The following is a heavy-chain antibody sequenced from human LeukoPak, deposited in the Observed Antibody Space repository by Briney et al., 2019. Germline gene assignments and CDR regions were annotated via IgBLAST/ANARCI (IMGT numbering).Heavy chain of an antibody. CDR1: GFTFSSYW. Sequence: PGGSLRLSCAASGFTFSSYWMSWVRQAPGKGLEWVANIKQDGSEKYYVDSVKGRFTISRDNAKNSLYLQMNSLRAEDTAVYYCARDRVLLWFGELRTSYYFDYWGQGTLVTVSS. V-gene: IGHV3-7*01. J-gene: IGHJ4*02. CDR2: IKQDGSEK. CDR3: ARDRVLLWFGELRTSYYFDY. D-gene: IGHD3-10*01.